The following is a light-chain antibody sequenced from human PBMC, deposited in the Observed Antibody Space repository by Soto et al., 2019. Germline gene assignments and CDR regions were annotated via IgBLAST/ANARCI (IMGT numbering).Light chain of an antibody. CDR1: SSDVGAYNC. V-gene: IGLV2-8*01. J-gene: IGLJ3*02. CDR2: EVT. CDR3: SSFASSNTWV. Sequence: SALTQPPSASGSPGQSVTISCTGTSSDVGAYNCVSWYQQHAGKAPKLVIYEVTKRPSGVPDRFSGSKSANTASLTVSGLQAEDEADYYCSSFASSNTWVFGGGTKLTVL.